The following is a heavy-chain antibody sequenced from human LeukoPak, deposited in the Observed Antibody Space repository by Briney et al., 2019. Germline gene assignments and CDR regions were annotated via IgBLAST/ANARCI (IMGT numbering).Heavy chain of an antibody. CDR2: ISGSSGST. Sequence: GGSLRLSCAASGFTFSSYAMSWVRQAPGKGLEWVSAISGSSGSTYYADSVKGRFTISRDNSKNTPYLQMNSLRAEDTAVYYCANDYFCFDYWGQGTLVTVSS. J-gene: IGHJ4*02. D-gene: IGHD2/OR15-2a*01. V-gene: IGHV3-23*01. CDR1: GFTFSSYA. CDR3: ANDYFCFDY.